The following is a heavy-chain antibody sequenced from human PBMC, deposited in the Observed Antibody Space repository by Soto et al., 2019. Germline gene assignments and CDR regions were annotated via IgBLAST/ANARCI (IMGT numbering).Heavy chain of an antibody. CDR1: GFTVSSNY. CDR3: ARWGAGYCSGGSCYSDVYYFDY. D-gene: IGHD2-15*01. J-gene: IGHJ4*02. CDR2: IYSGGST. V-gene: IGHV3-66*01. Sequence: PGGSLRLSCAASGFTVSSNYMSWVRQAPGKGLEWVSVIYSGGSTYYADSVKGRFTISRDNSKNTLYLQMNSLRAEDTAVYYCARWGAGYCSGGSCYSDVYYFDYWGQGTLVTVSS.